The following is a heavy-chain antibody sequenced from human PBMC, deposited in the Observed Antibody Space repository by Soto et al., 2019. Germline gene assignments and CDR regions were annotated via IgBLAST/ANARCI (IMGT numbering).Heavy chain of an antibody. CDR2: TYWDDDH. CDR1: GFSLKTIGVS. V-gene: IGHV2-5*02. D-gene: IGHD3-3*01. Sequence: QITLKESGPTLVRPTQTLTLTCSFSGFSLKTIGVSVGWIRQPPGKALEWLALTYWDDDHRYSPSLKTRLTVTKDTSKNQVVLAMANMDPVDTATYYCARSTSENFWSGPFDYWGLGIVVTVSS. CDR3: ARSTSENFWSGPFDY. J-gene: IGHJ4*02.